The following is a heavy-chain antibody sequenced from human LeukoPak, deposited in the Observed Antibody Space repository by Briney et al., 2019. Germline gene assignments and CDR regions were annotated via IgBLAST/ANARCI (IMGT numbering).Heavy chain of an antibody. Sequence: SETLSLTCGVSGYSIRTGYYWGWVQQPPGKDLELSGSVYQSWSTYYNPSLKRRLNILVNTSKHQLSMRLTSVTAADTAVYYCTRSYFSVGAFDIWGQGTLVTVSS. D-gene: IGHD2/OR15-2a*01. J-gene: IGHJ3*02. CDR1: GYSIRTGYY. CDR2: VYQSWST. CDR3: TRSYFSVGAFDI. V-gene: IGHV4-38-2*01.